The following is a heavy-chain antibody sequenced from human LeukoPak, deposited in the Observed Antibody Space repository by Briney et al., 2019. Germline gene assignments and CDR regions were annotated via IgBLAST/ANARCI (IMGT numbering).Heavy chain of an antibody. Sequence: GGSLRLSCAASGFTFSNYAMYWVRQAPGKGLEYVSAISSNGGSTYYANSVKGRFTISRDNSKNTLYLQMNSLRAEDTAVYYCARDRSKEKYPIPYYFDYWGQGTLVTVSS. CDR1: GFTFSNYA. CDR2: ISSNGGST. D-gene: IGHD2-21*01. J-gene: IGHJ4*02. V-gene: IGHV3-64*01. CDR3: ARDRSKEKYPIPYYFDY.